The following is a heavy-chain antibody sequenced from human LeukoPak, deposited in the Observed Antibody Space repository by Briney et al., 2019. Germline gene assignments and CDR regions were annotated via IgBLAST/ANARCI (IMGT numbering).Heavy chain of an antibody. J-gene: IGHJ2*01. CDR3: ARAGVGYFDV. CDR2: FVPMLANI. CDR1: GGSFSNFA. D-gene: IGHD3-3*01. V-gene: IGHV1-69*11. Sequence: SVKVSCKASGGSFSNFAFSWVRQAPGQGLEWVGRFVPMLANIDYAEKVQGRMTISADESTRTVYMEMSSLRSEDTAVYYCARAGVGYFDVWGRGTLVTVSS.